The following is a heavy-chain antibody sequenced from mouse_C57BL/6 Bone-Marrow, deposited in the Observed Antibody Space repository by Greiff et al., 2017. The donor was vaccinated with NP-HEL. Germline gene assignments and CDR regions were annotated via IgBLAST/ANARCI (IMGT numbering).Heavy chain of an antibody. CDR2: IDPENGDT. J-gene: IGHJ2*01. CDR3: TTPIYDGYLYYFDY. V-gene: IGHV14-4*01. CDR1: GFNIKDDY. D-gene: IGHD2-3*01. Sequence: EVYLVESGAELVRPGASVKLSCTASGFNIKDDYMHWVKQRPEQGLEWIGWIDPENGDTEYASKFQGKATITADTSSNTAYLQISSLTSEDTAVYYCTTPIYDGYLYYFDYWGQGTTLTVSS.